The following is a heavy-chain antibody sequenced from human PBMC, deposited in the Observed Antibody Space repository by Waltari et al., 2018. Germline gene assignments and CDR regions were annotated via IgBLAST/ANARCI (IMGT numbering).Heavy chain of an antibody. CDR3: AKDFDIAAARGHFDY. CDR1: GFTFSSYA. CDR2: ISGSGYST. J-gene: IGHJ4*02. Sequence: EVQLVESGGGLVQPGGSLRLSCAAHGFTFSSYAMSWVRQAPGKGLEWVSVISGSGYSTYYADSVKGRFTISRDNSKNTLYLQMNSLRAEDTAVYYCAKDFDIAAARGHFDYWGQGTLVTVSS. D-gene: IGHD6-13*01. V-gene: IGHV3-23*04.